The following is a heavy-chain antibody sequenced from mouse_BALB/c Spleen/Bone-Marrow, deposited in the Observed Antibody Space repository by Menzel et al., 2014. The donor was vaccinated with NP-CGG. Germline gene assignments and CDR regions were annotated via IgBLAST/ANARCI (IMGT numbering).Heavy chain of an antibody. Sequence: QVQLKQSGAELVRPGASVKLSCKTSGYTFTSYWINWVKQRPGQGLEWIGNIYPSDSYTTYNQKFKDKATLTVDKSSSTAYMQLSSPTSEDSAVYYCTRPGYYYGSSPYAMGYWGQGTSVTVSS. V-gene: IGHV1-69*02. CDR2: IYPSDSYT. J-gene: IGHJ4*01. CDR1: GYTFTSYW. D-gene: IGHD1-1*01. CDR3: TRPGYYYGSSPYAMGY.